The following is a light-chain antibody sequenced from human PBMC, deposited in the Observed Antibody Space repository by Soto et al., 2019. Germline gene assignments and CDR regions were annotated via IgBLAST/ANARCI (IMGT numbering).Light chain of an antibody. CDR1: SSNIGSHT. Sequence: QSVLTQPPSASGTPGQRVTISCSGSSSNIGSHTVNWYQQVPGTAPKLLIYNNNQRPSGVPDRFSGSKSGTSASLAISGLQSEDEADYYCAAWHDSLNGPVFGGATQLTVL. CDR2: NNN. V-gene: IGLV1-44*01. CDR3: AAWHDSLNGPV. J-gene: IGLJ7*01.